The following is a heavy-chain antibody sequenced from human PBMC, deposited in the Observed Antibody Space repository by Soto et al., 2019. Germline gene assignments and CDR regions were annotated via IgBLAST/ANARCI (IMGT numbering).Heavy chain of an antibody. CDR2: IKSKTDGGTT. CDR1: GVTFSNSW. V-gene: IGHV3-15*07. D-gene: IGHD2-8*01. Sequence: EVQLVESGGGLVKPGGSLRLSCAASGVTFSNSWMNWVRQAPGKGLEWVGRIKSKTDGGTTDYAAHVKGRFTISRDDSKNTLYLQMNSLETEDTAVYYCAADRCLNGVCYIGWWWCQGTLVTVSS. J-gene: IGHJ4*02. CDR3: AADRCLNGVCYIGWW.